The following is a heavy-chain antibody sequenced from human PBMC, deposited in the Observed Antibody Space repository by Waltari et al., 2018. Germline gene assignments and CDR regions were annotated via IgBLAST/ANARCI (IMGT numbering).Heavy chain of an antibody. D-gene: IGHD6-19*01. Sequence: EVQLLESGGGLVQPGGSLRLSCAASGFTFSSYAMRWVRQAPGKGLEWVSDISGSGGSTYYADSVKGRFTISRDNSKNTLYLQMNSLRAEDTAVYYCAGALQWLVRGAFDIWGQGTMVTVSS. V-gene: IGHV3-23*01. CDR3: AGALQWLVRGAFDI. J-gene: IGHJ3*02. CDR1: GFTFSSYA. CDR2: ISGSGGST.